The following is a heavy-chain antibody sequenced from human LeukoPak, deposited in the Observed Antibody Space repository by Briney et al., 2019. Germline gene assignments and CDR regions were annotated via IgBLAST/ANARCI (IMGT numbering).Heavy chain of an antibody. CDR3: ARSGRPETSLIFRPDLYHYMDV. CDR2: IYYSGST. J-gene: IGHJ6*03. CDR1: GGSISSSSYY. Sequence: ASETLSLTCTVSGGSISSSSYYWGWIRQPPGKGLEWIGSIYYSGSTYYNPSLKSRVTISVDTSKNQFSLKLSSVTAVDTAVYYCARSGRPETSLIFRPDLYHYMDVWGKGTTVTVSS. V-gene: IGHV4-39*07. D-gene: IGHD1-26*01.